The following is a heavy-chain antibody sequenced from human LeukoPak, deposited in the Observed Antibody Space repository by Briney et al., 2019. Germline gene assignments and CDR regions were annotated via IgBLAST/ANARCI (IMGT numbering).Heavy chain of an antibody. CDR3: AREIGGALHYFDY. CDR1: GFSFSSHW. V-gene: IGHV3-53*01. J-gene: IGHJ4*02. D-gene: IGHD1-26*01. Sequence: GGSLRLSCAASGFSFSSHWMSWVRQAPGKGLEWVSTIYSGGTTYYADSVKGRFTISRDNSKNTLYLQMDSLRAEDTAVYYCAREIGGALHYFDYWGQGTLVTVSS. CDR2: IYSGGTT.